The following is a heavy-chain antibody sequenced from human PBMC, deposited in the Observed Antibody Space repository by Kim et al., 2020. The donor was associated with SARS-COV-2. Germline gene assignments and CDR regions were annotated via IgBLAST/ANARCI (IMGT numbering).Heavy chain of an antibody. D-gene: IGHD6-13*01. Sequence: GGSLRLSCAASGFTLSSYGMHWVHQAPGKGLEWVAVISYDESNKYYADSVKGRFTISRDNSKNTLYLQMNSLRAEDTAVYYCAKLEGYSSSWRSPNFDYWGQGTLVTVSS. CDR1: GFTLSSYG. V-gene: IGHV3-30*18. CDR2: ISYDESNK. CDR3: AKLEGYSSSWRSPNFDY. J-gene: IGHJ4*02.